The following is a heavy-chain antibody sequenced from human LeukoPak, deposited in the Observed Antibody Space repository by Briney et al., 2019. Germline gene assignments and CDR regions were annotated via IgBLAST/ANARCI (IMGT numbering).Heavy chain of an antibody. Sequence: GASVKVSCKASGYTLTGYYIHWVRQAPGQGLEWMGWISPNSGDTRYAQKFQGRVTMTRGTSINTAYMELSSLRSDDTALYYCVREPGGSSPFDYWGQGTLVTVSS. J-gene: IGHJ4*02. D-gene: IGHD1-26*01. V-gene: IGHV1-2*02. CDR2: ISPNSGDT. CDR1: GYTLTGYY. CDR3: VREPGGSSPFDY.